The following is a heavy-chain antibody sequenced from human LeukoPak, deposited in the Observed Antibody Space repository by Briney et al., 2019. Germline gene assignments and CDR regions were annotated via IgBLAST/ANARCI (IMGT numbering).Heavy chain of an antibody. Sequence: GASVKVSCKASGYTFTAFHIHWVRQAPGQGLEWMGWINPDGGGTIFGQRFEGRVSMTRDTSISTAYMELGSLRSDDTAVYYCARSHDYTNSVGPRGQGTLVTVSS. CDR2: INPDGGGT. J-gene: IGHJ5*02. D-gene: IGHD4-11*01. V-gene: IGHV1-2*02. CDR1: GYTFTAFH. CDR3: ARSHDYTNSVGP.